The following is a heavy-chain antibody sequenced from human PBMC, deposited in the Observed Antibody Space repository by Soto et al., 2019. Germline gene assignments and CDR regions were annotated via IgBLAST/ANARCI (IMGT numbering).Heavy chain of an antibody. V-gene: IGHV3-30*03. CDR3: GGAGGSLYYYYYGMDV. D-gene: IGHD1-26*01. CDR1: GFTFSSYG. CDR2: ISYDGSNK. Sequence: GGSLRLSCAASGFTFSSYGMHWVRQAPGKGLEWVAVISYDGSNKYYADSVKGRFTISRDNSKNTLYLQMNSLRAEDTAVYYCGGAGGSLYYYYYGMDVWGQGTTV. J-gene: IGHJ6*02.